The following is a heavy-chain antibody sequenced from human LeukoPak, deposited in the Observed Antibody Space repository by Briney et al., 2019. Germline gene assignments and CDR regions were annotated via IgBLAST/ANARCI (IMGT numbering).Heavy chain of an antibody. CDR1: GFTFSSYW. CDR2: INHNGNVN. J-gene: IGHJ4*02. Sequence: PGGSLRLSCAASGFTFSSYWMNWARQAPGKGLEWVASINHNGNVNYYGDSVKGRFTISRDNSRNTLNLQMNSLRVDDTAVYYCARDLMLGTTSVEYWGQGTLVTVSS. V-gene: IGHV3-7*01. CDR3: ARDLMLGTTSVEY. D-gene: IGHD2/OR15-2a*01.